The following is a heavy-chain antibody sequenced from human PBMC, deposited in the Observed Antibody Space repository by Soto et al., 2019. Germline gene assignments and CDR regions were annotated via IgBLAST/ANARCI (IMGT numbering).Heavy chain of an antibody. CDR3: GTPYNFGPGGAN. J-gene: IGHJ4*02. V-gene: IGHV4-39*01. D-gene: IGHD3-10*02. CDR2: IYYSGST. Sequence: QLQLQESGPGLVKPSETLSLTCTVSGGSISSSSYYWGWIRQPPGKGLEWIGSIYYSGSTYYNPSLKSRVTISEDTSKNQFPLHRGFVTAEATALNYGGTPYNFGPGGANWGQGPLAPFSP. CDR1: GGSISSSSYY.